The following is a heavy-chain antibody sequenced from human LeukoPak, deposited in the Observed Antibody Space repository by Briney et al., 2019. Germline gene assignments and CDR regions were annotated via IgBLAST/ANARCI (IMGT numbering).Heavy chain of an antibody. Sequence: GGSLRLSCAASGFTFSGYGMHSVRQAPGKGLEWVTGIAYDGSRKHYADSVKGRFTISRDNSRNTMGLQMNSLRVEDTAVYHCSRYDSSRFDPWGQGTLVIVSA. V-gene: IGHV3-30*03. D-gene: IGHD3-3*01. CDR3: SRYDSSRFDP. CDR1: GFTFSGYG. J-gene: IGHJ5*02. CDR2: IAYDGSRK.